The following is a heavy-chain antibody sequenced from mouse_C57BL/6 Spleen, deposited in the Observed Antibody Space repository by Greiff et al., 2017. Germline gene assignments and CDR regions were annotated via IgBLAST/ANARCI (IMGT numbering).Heavy chain of an antibody. CDR1: GYSITSGYD. CDR2: ISYSGST. J-gene: IGHJ1*03. CDR3: ARERRNYWYFDV. V-gene: IGHV3-1*01. Sequence: ESGPGMVKPSQSLSLTCTVTGYSITSGYDWHWIRHFPGNKLEWMGYISYSGSTNYNPSLKSRISITHDTSKNHFFLKLNSVTTEDTATYYCARERRNYWYFDVWGTGTTVTVSS.